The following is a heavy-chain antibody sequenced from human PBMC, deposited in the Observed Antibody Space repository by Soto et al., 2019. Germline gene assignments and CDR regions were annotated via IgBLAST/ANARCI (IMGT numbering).Heavy chain of an antibody. CDR2: ISGSGGST. CDR1: GFTFSSYA. CDR3: AKDQAPYYDFWSGTDYYYYGMDV. V-gene: IGHV3-23*01. D-gene: IGHD3-3*01. Sequence: GGSLRLSCAASGFTFSSYAMSWVRQAPGKGLEWVSAISGSGGSTYYADSVKGRFTISRDNSKNTLYLQMNSLGAEDTAVYYCAKDQAPYYDFWSGTDYYYYGMDVWGQGTTVTVSS. J-gene: IGHJ6*02.